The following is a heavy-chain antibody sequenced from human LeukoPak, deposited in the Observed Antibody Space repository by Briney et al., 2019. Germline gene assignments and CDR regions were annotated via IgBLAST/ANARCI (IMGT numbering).Heavy chain of an antibody. Sequence: GGSLRLSCAASGFTFSSSAMSWVRQAPGKGLEWVSAISNNGGYTYYADSVQGRFTISRDNSKNTLYLQMNSLRAEDTAMYYCAKGSSAGRPYYFDYWGQGTLVTVSS. CDR3: AKGSSAGRPYYFDY. CDR2: ISNNGGYT. CDR1: GFTFSSSA. V-gene: IGHV3-23*01. J-gene: IGHJ4*02. D-gene: IGHD3-10*01.